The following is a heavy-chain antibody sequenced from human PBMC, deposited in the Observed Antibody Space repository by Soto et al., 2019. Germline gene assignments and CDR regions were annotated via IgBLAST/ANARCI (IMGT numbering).Heavy chain of an antibody. V-gene: IGHV1-69*02. CDR3: ARFVVTGIAAAGNAFDI. J-gene: IGHJ3*02. CDR1: GGTFSSYT. CDR2: IIPILGIA. Sequence: QVQLVQSGAEVKKPGSSVKVSCKASGGTFSSYTISWVRQAPGQGLEWMGRIIPILGIANYAQKFQGRVTITADKSTSTAYMELSSLRSEYTAVYYCARFVVTGIAAAGNAFDIWGQGTMVTXSS. D-gene: IGHD6-13*01.